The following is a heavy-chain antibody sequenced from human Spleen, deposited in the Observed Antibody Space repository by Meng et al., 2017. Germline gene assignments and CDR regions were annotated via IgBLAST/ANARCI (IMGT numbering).Heavy chain of an antibody. CDR2: IYCSGST. Sequence: QVQLQESGPGLVKPSQTLSLTCTVSGGSISSGDYYWSWIRQHSGKGLEWIGYIYCSGSTYYNPSLKSRVTISVDTSKNQFSLKLRSVTAADTAVYYCARVEGYYDSSGYYRYWGHGTLVTVSS. V-gene: IGHV4-31*03. CDR1: GGSISSGDYY. J-gene: IGHJ4*01. CDR3: ARVEGYYDSSGYYRY. D-gene: IGHD3-22*01.